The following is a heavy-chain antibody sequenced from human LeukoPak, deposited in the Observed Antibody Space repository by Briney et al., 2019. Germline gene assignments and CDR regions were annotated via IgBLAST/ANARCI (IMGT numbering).Heavy chain of an antibody. CDR3: AREVSSSWDHYYGMDV. CDR2: INPSGGST. J-gene: IGHJ6*02. D-gene: IGHD6-13*01. CDR1: GYIFTSYY. Sequence: ASVKVSCKASGYIFTSYYMHWVRQAPGQGLEWMGIINPSGGSTSYAQKFQGRVTMTRDTSTSTVYMELSSLRSEDTAVYYCAREVSSSWDHYYGMDVWGQGTTVTVSS. V-gene: IGHV1-46*01.